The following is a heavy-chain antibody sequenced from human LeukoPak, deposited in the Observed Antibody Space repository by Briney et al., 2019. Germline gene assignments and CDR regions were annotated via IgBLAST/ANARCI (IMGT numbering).Heavy chain of an antibody. CDR1: GYTFTSYG. J-gene: IGHJ4*02. D-gene: IGHD1-14*01. V-gene: IGHV1-18*01. CDR2: ISAYNGNT. CDR3: AKPARTDYADY. Sequence: GASVKVSCKASGYTFTSYGISWVRQAPGQGLEWMGWISAYNGNTNYAQKLQGRVTMTTDTSTSTAYMELRSLRAADTAVYYCAKPARTDYADYWGQGTLVSVSS.